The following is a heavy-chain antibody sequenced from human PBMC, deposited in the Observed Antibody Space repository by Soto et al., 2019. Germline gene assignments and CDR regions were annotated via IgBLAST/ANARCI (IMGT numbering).Heavy chain of an antibody. CDR1: GGSISSGGYY. V-gene: IGHV4-31*03. D-gene: IGHD4-17*01. CDR3: ARLMTTVTENWFDP. Sequence: SETLSLTCTVSGGSISSGGYYWSWIRQHPGKGLEWIGYIYYSGSTYYNPSLKSRVTISVDTSKNQFSLKLSSVTAADTAVYYCARLMTTVTENWFDPWGQGTLVTVSS. J-gene: IGHJ5*02. CDR2: IYYSGST.